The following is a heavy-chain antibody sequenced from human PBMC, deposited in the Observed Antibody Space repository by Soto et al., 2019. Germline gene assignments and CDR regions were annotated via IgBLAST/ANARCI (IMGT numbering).Heavy chain of an antibody. CDR1: GGSISSGDYY. Sequence: SETLSLTCTVSGGSISSGDYYWSWIRQPPGKGLEWIAYIHNSVSTHYNPSLKSRVTISVDTSKNQFSLKLSSVTAADTAVYYCARSRYSGSYFFDYWGQGILVTSPQ. J-gene: IGHJ4*02. D-gene: IGHD1-26*01. CDR3: ARSRYSGSYFFDY. V-gene: IGHV4-30-4*01. CDR2: IHNSVST.